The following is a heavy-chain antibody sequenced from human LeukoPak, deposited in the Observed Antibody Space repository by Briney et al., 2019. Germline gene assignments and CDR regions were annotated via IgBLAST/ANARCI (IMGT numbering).Heavy chain of an antibody. CDR1: GFTFSSYA. D-gene: IGHD2-2*01. J-gene: IGHJ6*03. CDR2: ISGSGGST. Sequence: GGSLRLSCAASGFTFSSYAMSWVRQAPGKGLEWVSAISGSGGSTYYADSVKGRFTISRDNSKNTLYLQMNNLRAEDTAVYYCAKWGYCSSTTCLAIMDVWGKGTTVTVSS. CDR3: AKWGYCSSTTCLAIMDV. V-gene: IGHV3-23*01.